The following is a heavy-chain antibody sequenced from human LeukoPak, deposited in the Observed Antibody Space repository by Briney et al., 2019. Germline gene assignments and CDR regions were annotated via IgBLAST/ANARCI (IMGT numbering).Heavy chain of an antibody. CDR3: ARAVGYSSGWYRFDY. CDR1: GGSISSYY. CDR2: IYYSGST. J-gene: IGHJ4*02. D-gene: IGHD6-19*01. Sequence: PSETLSLTCTVSGGSISSYYWSWIRQPPGKGLEWIGYIYYSGSTNYNPSLKSRVTILVDTSKNQFSLKLSSVTAADTAVYYCARAVGYSSGWYRFDYWGQGTLVTVSS. V-gene: IGHV4-59*01.